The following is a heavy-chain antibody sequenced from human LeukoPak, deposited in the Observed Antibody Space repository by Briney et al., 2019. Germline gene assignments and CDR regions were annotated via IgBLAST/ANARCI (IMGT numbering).Heavy chain of an antibody. Sequence: PSETLSLTCTVSGGSISSYYWSWIRQPPGKGVEWIGYIYYSGSTNYNPSVKSRVTISVDTSKNQLSRKRRSGTAADTAVYYCARDIGDSSGWYVGYWGQGTLVTVSS. J-gene: IGHJ4*02. V-gene: IGHV4-59*01. CDR3: ARDIGDSSGWYVGY. CDR1: GGSISSYY. D-gene: IGHD6-19*01. CDR2: IYYSGST.